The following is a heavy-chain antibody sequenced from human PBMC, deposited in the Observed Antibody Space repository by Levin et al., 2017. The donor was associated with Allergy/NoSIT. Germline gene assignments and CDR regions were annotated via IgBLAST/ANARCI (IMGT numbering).Heavy chain of an antibody. CDR3: ARDGSYDFWSGFLDY. Sequence: ETLSLTCAASGFTFSSYWMSWVRQAPGKGLEWVANIKQDGSEKYYVDSVKGRFTISRDNAKNSLYLQMNSLRAEDTAVYYCARDGSYDFWSGFLDYWGQGTLVTVSS. CDR2: IKQDGSEK. V-gene: IGHV3-7*01. D-gene: IGHD3-3*01. CDR1: GFTFSSYW. J-gene: IGHJ4*02.